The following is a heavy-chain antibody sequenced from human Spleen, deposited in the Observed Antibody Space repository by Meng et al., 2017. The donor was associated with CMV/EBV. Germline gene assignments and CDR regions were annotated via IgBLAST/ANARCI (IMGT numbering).Heavy chain of an antibody. D-gene: IGHD6-19*01. CDR2: ISFSGSTK. CDR3: ARQGLTNVWETKDAFDI. CDR1: GFTFSDYY. Sequence: GESLKISCAASGFTFSDYYMNWVRQAPGKGLEWVSYISFSGSTKNYADSVKGRFTISRDNAKNSLYLQMNSLRAEDTAVYYCARQGLTNVWETKDAFDIWGQGTMVTVSS. V-gene: IGHV3-11*04. J-gene: IGHJ3*02.